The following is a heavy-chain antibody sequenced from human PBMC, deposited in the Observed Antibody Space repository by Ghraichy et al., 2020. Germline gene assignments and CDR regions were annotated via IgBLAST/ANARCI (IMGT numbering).Heavy chain of an antibody. CDR3: ARDRRPVADYFFDY. V-gene: IGHV1-18*01. J-gene: IGHJ4*02. D-gene: IGHD5-12*01. Sequence: ASVKVSCKDSGYTFTNYGITWVRQAPGQGLEWMGWISGYSSNANYAQKVQGRVTMTIDTSTSTAYMELRSLRYDDTAVYYCARDRRPVADYFFDYWGQGTLVTVSS. CDR2: ISGYSSNA. CDR1: GYTFTNYG.